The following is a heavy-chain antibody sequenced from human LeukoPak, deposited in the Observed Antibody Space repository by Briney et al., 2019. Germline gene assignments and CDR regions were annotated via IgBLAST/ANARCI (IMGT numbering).Heavy chain of an antibody. V-gene: IGHV3-9*01. CDR3: ARDSHYDFWSGNFDY. Sequence: GGSLRLSCAASGFTFDDYAMHWVRQAPGKGLEWVSGISWNSGSIGYADSVKGRFTISRDNAKNSLYLQINSPRAEDTAVYYCARDSHYDFWSGNFDYWGQGTLVTVSS. CDR1: GFTFDDYA. J-gene: IGHJ4*02. D-gene: IGHD3-3*01. CDR2: ISWNSGSI.